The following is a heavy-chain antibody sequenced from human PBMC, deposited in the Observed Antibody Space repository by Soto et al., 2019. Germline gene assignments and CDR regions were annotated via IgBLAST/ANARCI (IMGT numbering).Heavy chain of an antibody. CDR1: GYTFTSYG. D-gene: IGHD3-10*01. CDR2: LSAYNGNT. J-gene: IGHJ5*02. V-gene: IGHV1-18*04. CDR3: ASSRFRGWFDP. Sequence: ASVKVSCKASGYTFTSYGISWVRQAPGQGLEWMGWLSAYNGNTNYAQKLQGRVTMTTDTSTSTAYMELRSLRSDDTAVYYCASSRFRGWFDPWGQGTLVTVSS.